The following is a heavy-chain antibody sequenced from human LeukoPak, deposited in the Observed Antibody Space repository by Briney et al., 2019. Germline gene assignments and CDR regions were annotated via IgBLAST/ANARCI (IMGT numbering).Heavy chain of an antibody. Sequence: PGGSLRLSCAASGFTFSSHGMHWVRQAPGKGLEWVAVIWNDGKNTYHADSVKGRFTISRDNSKNTLYLQMNSLRAEDTAVYYCARDGGSRWFGPIDYWGQGTLVTVSS. D-gene: IGHD6-13*01. J-gene: IGHJ4*02. CDR1: GFTFSSHG. CDR3: ARDGGSRWFGPIDY. CDR2: IWNDGKNT. V-gene: IGHV3-33*01.